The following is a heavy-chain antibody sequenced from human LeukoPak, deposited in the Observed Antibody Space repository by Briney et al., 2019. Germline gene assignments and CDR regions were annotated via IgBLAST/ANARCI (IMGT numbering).Heavy chain of an antibody. CDR3: ARGPSARFFGVAKGAFDI. J-gene: IGHJ3*02. Sequence: GGSLRLSCAASGFTFSSYAMSWVRQAPGKGLEWVSGISGSGSSTNYADSVKGRFTISRDNSKNTLDLQMNSLRAEDTAVYYCARGPSARFFGVAKGAFDIWGQGTMVTVSS. CDR1: GFTFSSYA. V-gene: IGHV3-23*01. CDR2: ISGSGSST. D-gene: IGHD3-3*01.